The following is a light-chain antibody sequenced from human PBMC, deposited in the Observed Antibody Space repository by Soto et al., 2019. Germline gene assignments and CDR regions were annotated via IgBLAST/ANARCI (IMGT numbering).Light chain of an antibody. CDR2: DTS. V-gene: IGKV3-20*01. Sequence: FVLTQSPGTLSLSPGERATLSCRASQSLTNSFIAWYQQKPGQAPRLLIYDTSSRASGIPDRFSGSGSGTDFTLTISRLETEDFAVFYCQQYGTPEIIFGQGTRLEI. CDR1: QSLTNSF. J-gene: IGKJ5*01. CDR3: QQYGTPEII.